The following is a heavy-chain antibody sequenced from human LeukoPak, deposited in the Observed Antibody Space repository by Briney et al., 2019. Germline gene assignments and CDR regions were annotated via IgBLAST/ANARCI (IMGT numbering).Heavy chain of an antibody. V-gene: IGHV3-23*01. CDR2: IIGSGGST. CDR1: GFTFSSYA. D-gene: IGHD1-26*01. Sequence: GGSLRLSCAASGFTFSSYAMSWVRQAPGKGLEWVSVIIGSGGSTYYADSVKGRFTISRDNSKNTLYLQMNSLRAEDTAIYYCAKDTVGATGGAIDYWGQGTLVTVSS. CDR3: AKDTVGATGGAIDY. J-gene: IGHJ4*02.